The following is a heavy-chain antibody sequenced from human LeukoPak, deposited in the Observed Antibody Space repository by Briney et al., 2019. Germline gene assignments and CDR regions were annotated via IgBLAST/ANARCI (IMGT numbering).Heavy chain of an antibody. CDR2: ISSNGGST. D-gene: IGHD4-11*01. Sequence: GGSLRLSCAASGFTFSSYAMHWVRQAPGKGLEYVSAISSNGGSTYYANSVKGRFTISRDNSKNTLYLQMGSLSAEDMAVYYCARDQDNCNYGEYYFDYWGQGTLVTVSS. CDR1: GFTFSSYA. V-gene: IGHV3-64*01. J-gene: IGHJ4*02. CDR3: ARDQDNCNYGEYYFDY.